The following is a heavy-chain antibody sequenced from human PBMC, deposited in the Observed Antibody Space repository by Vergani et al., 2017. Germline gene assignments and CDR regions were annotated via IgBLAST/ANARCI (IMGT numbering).Heavy chain of an antibody. J-gene: IGHJ6*03. CDR1: GAYVGSGGYY. Sequence: QVQLQESGPGLVKASQTLSLTCSVSGAYVGSGGYYWTWVRKRTGMGLDWIGYIYYRGTTYYNQSLESRLTISLDTSENNLSLKLTAVTDEDKAVYYCARQKDYYMDVWGKGTTVTVS. CDR2: IYYRGTT. V-gene: IGHV4-31*03. CDR3: ARQKDYYMDV.